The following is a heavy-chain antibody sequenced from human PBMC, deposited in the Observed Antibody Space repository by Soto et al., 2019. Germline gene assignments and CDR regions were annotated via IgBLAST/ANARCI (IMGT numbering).Heavy chain of an antibody. CDR1: GFTFYKYG. CDR2: ISHDGSNK. V-gene: IGHV3-30*18. Sequence: QVQLVESGGGVVQPGRSLRLSCAASGFTFYKYGMHWVRQAPGKGLEWVALISHDGSNKYYVDSVKGRFTIARDNSKNTVCRQMNSLRPEDTSLYFCAKDDSNRWYNYYAMDVWGQGTTVTVSS. CDR3: AKDDSNRWYNYYAMDV. J-gene: IGHJ6*02. D-gene: IGHD3-22*01.